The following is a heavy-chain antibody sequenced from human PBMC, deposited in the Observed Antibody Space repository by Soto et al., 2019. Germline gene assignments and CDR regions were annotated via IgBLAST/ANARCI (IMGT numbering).Heavy chain of an antibody. Sequence: SETLSLTCAVYGGSFSGYYWSWIRQPPGKGLEWIGYIYYSGSTNYNPSLKSRVTISVDTSKNQFSLKLSSVTAADTAVYYCARWSSSSGMIDYWGQGTLVTVS. CDR1: GGSFSGYY. CDR3: ARWSSSSGMIDY. V-gene: IGHV4-59*08. CDR2: IYYSGST. D-gene: IGHD6-13*01. J-gene: IGHJ4*02.